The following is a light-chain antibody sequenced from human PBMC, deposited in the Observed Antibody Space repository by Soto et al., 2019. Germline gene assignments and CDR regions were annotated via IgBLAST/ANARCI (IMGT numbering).Light chain of an antibody. CDR2: GVS. CDR1: QSVRSH. CDR3: QHYDHWPLI. V-gene: IGKV3-15*01. J-gene: IGKJ4*01. Sequence: EIVMTQSPATLSVSPGERATLSCRVSQSVRSHLAWYQQKSGQAPRLLIYGVSTRATGIPARFSGSGSGTEFTLTISSLQSEDFAVYYYQHYDHWPLIFGGGSKVEIK.